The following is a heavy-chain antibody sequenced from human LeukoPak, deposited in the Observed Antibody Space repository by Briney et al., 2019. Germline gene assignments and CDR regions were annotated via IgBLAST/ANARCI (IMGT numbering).Heavy chain of an antibody. J-gene: IGHJ4*02. Sequence: SQTLSLTCTVSGGSISSGGYYWSWIRQHPGKGLKWIGYIYYSGSTYYNPSLKSRVTISVDTSKNQFSLKLSSVTAADTAVYYCASDPYRDGYNFHYWGQGTLVTVSS. D-gene: IGHD5-24*01. V-gene: IGHV4-31*03. CDR1: GGSISSGGYY. CDR2: IYYSGST. CDR3: ASDPYRDGYNFHY.